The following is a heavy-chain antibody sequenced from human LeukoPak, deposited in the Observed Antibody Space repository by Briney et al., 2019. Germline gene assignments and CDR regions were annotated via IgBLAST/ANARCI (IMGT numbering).Heavy chain of an antibody. CDR1: GGSISGTTYY. D-gene: IGHD5-24*01. CDR3: AREGDGYNYPFDY. V-gene: IGHV4-39*07. J-gene: IGHJ4*02. Sequence: SETLSLTCTVSGGSISGTTYYWAWIRQPPGKGLEWIGSIYYSGSTYYNPSLKSRVTISIDTSKNQFSLKLTSVTAADTAVYYCAREGDGYNYPFDYWGQGTLVTVSS. CDR2: IYYSGST.